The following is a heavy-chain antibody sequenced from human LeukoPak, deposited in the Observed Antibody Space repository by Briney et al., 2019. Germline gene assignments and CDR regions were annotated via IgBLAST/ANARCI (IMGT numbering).Heavy chain of an antibody. CDR3: ARWGSNMAREKGDH. V-gene: IGHV4-59*08. CDR2: IYYSGIT. CDR1: GGSISSYY. D-gene: IGHD3-10*01. Sequence: SETLSLTCTVSGGSISSYYWSWIRQPPGKGLEWIGYIYYSGITNYNPSLKTQVTILVDTSKNQFSLKLSSVTAADTAVYYCARWGSNMAREKGDHWGQGTLVTVSS. J-gene: IGHJ4*02.